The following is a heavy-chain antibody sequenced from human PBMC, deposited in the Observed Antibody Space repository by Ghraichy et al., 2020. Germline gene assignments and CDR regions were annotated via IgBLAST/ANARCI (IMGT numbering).Heavy chain of an antibody. Sequence: ASVKVSCKASGYTFTSYYMHWVRQAPGQGLEWMGIINPSGGSTSYAQKFQGRVTMTRDTSTSTVYMELSSLRSEDTAVYYCARDLTVYDFWSGYSYYYYGMDVWGQGTTVTVSS. CDR1: GYTFTSYY. V-gene: IGHV1-46*01. CDR3: ARDLTVYDFWSGYSYYYYGMDV. D-gene: IGHD3-3*01. CDR2: INPSGGST. J-gene: IGHJ6*02.